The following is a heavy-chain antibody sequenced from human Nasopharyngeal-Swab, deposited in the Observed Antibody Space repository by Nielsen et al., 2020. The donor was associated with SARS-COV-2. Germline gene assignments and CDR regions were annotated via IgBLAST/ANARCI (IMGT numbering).Heavy chain of an antibody. CDR3: ARTFNLRGIAEAGNVGDL. V-gene: IGHV3-33*01. D-gene: IGHD6-19*01. J-gene: IGHJ3*01. Sequence: GGSLRLSCAASGFAFNRHGMHWVRQAPGKGLEWVALIWYDGSNKNYADSVKGRFTISRDDSKNTVYLQMNSLRAEDTAMYYCARTFNLRGIAEAGNVGDLWGQGTMVTVS. CDR1: GFAFNRHG. CDR2: IWYDGSNK.